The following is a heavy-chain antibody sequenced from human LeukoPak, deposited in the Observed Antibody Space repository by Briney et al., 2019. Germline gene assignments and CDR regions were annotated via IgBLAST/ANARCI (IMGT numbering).Heavy chain of an antibody. Sequence: PGGSLSHSCAASGFTFSRYSMNWVRQAPGKGLDLVSSISSRSSYIYYADSVKGRFTISRDNAKNSLYLQMNSLRAEDTAVYYCAALRRGKYGMDVWGQGTTVTVSS. CDR2: ISSRSSYI. J-gene: IGHJ6*02. CDR1: GFTFSRYS. CDR3: AALRRGKYGMDV. V-gene: IGHV3-21*01. D-gene: IGHD3-16*01.